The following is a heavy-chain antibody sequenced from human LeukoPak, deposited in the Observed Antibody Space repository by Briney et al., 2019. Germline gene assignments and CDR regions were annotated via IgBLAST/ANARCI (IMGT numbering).Heavy chain of an antibody. Sequence: SQTLSLTCAVSGGSISSGGYSWSWIRQPPGKGLEWIGYIYHSGSTYYNPSLKSRVTISVDRSKNQFSLKLSSVTAADTAVYYCARFAPAKGLDYWGRGTLVTVSS. CDR1: GGSISSGGYS. V-gene: IGHV4-30-2*01. CDR2: IYHSGST. D-gene: IGHD6-25*01. J-gene: IGHJ4*02. CDR3: ARFAPAKGLDY.